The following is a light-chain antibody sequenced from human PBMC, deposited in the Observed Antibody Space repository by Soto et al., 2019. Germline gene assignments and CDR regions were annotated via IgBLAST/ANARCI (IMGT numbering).Light chain of an antibody. CDR1: QSISNW. CDR2: EAS. CDR3: QQYKSYPYT. V-gene: IGKV1-5*03. J-gene: IGKJ2*01. Sequence: DIQMTQSPSTLSASVGDRVTITCRASQSISNWLAWYQQKPGKAPKLLIYEASSLESGVPSTFSGSGSGTEFTLTISSLQPDNFATYYCQQYKSYPYTFGQGTKLEIK.